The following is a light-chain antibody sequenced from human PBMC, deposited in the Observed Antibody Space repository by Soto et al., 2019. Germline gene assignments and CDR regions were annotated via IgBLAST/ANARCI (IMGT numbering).Light chain of an antibody. CDR2: KTS. J-gene: IGKJ4*01. Sequence: DSPMTQSPSTLSASVGDRVTIPCRASQSINNWLAWYQQKPGNATKLLIYKTSDLERGVPSRFSGSGSGTEFTLPISSLQPDDFATYYGQKYQSCSLTFGGGSRVEVK. V-gene: IGKV1-5*03. CDR1: QSINNW. CDR3: QKYQSCSLT.